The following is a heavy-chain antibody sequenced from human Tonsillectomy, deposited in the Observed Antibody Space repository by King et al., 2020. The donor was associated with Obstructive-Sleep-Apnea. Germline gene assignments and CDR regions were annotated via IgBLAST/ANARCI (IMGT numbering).Heavy chain of an antibody. Sequence: GGGVVRPGGSLRLSGAASGLTVSSYAMSWVRQAPGKGLEWVSAISGSGGSTYYADSVKGRFTISRDNSKTTLYLQMNSRRAEDTAVDYCAKGGASSGYAHLDYWGQGTLVTVSS. V-gene: IGHV3-23*01. J-gene: IGHJ4*02. CDR2: ISGSGGST. CDR1: GLTVSSYA. D-gene: IGHD3-22*01. CDR3: AKGGASSGYAHLDY.